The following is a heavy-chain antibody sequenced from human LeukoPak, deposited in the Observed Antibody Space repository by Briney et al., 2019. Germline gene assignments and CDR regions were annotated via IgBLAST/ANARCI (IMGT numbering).Heavy chain of an antibody. Sequence: AGGSLRLSCAASGFTFSSYAMSWVRQAPGKGLEWVSAISGSGGSTYYADSVKGRFTISRDNSKNTLYLQMNSLRAEDTAVYYCAKAEWLRRYYFDYWGQGTLVTVPS. CDR1: GFTFSSYA. J-gene: IGHJ4*02. CDR2: ISGSGGST. CDR3: AKAEWLRRYYFDY. D-gene: IGHD5-12*01. V-gene: IGHV3-23*01.